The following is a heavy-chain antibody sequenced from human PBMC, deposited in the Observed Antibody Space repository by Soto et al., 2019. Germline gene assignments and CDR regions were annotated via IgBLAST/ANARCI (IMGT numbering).Heavy chain of an antibody. CDR2: IKRDGSEK. CDR1: GFTISGYW. V-gene: IGHV3-7*01. Sequence: EVQLVESGGGLVQPGGSLRLSCAASGFTISGYWMTWVRQAPGKRLELVANIKRDGSEKNYVDSVKGRFTISRDNARNSLDLQMNSLRAEDTAVYYCARDSTVTTSDAFDIWGPGTMVTVSS. J-gene: IGHJ3*02. CDR3: ARDSTVTTSDAFDI. D-gene: IGHD4-17*01.